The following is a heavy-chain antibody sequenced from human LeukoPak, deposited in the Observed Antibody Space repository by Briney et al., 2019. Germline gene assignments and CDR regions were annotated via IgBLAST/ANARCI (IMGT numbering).Heavy chain of an antibody. J-gene: IGHJ4*02. V-gene: IGHV4-34*01. CDR1: GGSFCGYY. CDR3: ARGRMVRGVKRTNDY. D-gene: IGHD3-10*01. Sequence: PSETLSLTSAVHGGSFCGYYWSWIRHPPRKGLEWIGEINHSGSTNYNPSLKSRVTISVDTSKNQFSLKLSSVTAADTAVYYCARGRMVRGVKRTNDYWGQGTLVTVSS. CDR2: INHSGST.